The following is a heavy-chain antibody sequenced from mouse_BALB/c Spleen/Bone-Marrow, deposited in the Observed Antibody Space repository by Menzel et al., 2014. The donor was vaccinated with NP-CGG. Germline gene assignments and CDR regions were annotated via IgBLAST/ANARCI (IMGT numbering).Heavy chain of an antibody. Sequence: VQLQQSGAELVMPGASVKMSCKASGYTFTDYWMRWVKQRPGQGLEWIGAIDTSDTYTNYNQKFKGKATLTVDESSSTAYMQLSSLTSEDSAVYFCTRGWDGYYFDYWGQGTTLTVSS. V-gene: IGHV1-69*01. J-gene: IGHJ2*01. D-gene: IGHD4-1*01. CDR2: IDTSDTYT. CDR1: GYTFTDYW. CDR3: TRGWDGYYFDY.